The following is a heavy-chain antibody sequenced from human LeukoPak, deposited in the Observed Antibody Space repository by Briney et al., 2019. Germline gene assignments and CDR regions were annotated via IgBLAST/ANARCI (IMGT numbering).Heavy chain of an antibody. Sequence: GASVKVSCKASGYTFTSYAISWVRQAPGQGLEWMGGIIPIFGTANYAQKFQGRVTITADKSTSTAYMELSSLRSEDTAVYYCARDRGNYYDSSGYHTLYYYYMDVWGKGTTVTVSS. CDR3: ARDRGNYYDSSGYHTLYYYYMDV. J-gene: IGHJ6*03. CDR2: IIPIFGTA. D-gene: IGHD3-22*01. V-gene: IGHV1-69*06. CDR1: GYTFTSYA.